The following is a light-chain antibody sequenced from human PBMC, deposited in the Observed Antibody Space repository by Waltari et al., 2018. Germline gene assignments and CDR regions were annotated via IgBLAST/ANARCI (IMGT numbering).Light chain of an antibody. CDR1: STNVGTYKY. Sequence: QSALTQPRSVSGSPGQSVTVSCTGTSTNVGTYKYISWYQHHPGRAPKLLIFANKRPSGVPDRLSGSKSDNTASLTISGLRPEDEAYYYCCSSVVSYTVVFGGGTKVTVL. CDR3: CSSVVSYTVV. J-gene: IGLJ2*01. CDR2: AN. V-gene: IGLV2-11*01.